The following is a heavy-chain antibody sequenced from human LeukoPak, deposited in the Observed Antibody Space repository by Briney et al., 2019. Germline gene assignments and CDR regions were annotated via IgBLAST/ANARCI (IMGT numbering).Heavy chain of an antibody. V-gene: IGHV3-48*03. Sequence: PGGSLRLSCAASGFTFSSYEMNWVRQAPGKGLEWVSYISSSGSTIYYADSVKGRFTISRDNAKNSLYLQTNSLRAEDTAVYYCARVWNSQPNWNDPYYYYYGMDVWGQGTTVTVSS. CDR2: ISSSGSTI. CDR3: ARVWNSQPNWNDPYYYYYGMDV. CDR1: GFTFSSYE. J-gene: IGHJ6*02. D-gene: IGHD1-20*01.